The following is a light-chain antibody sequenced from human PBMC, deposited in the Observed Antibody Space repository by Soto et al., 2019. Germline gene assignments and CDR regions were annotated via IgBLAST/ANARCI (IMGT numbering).Light chain of an antibody. CDR3: ISHTGYSPYV. CDR2: DVS. V-gene: IGLV2-14*01. Sequence: QSALTQPASVSGSPGQSITISCTGTSSDVGGYNSVSWYQQHPGKAPKLMIHDVSNRPSGVSDRFSGSKSGNTASLTISGLQAEDEADYFCISHTGYSPYVFGTGTKLTVL. CDR1: SSDVGGYNS. J-gene: IGLJ1*01.